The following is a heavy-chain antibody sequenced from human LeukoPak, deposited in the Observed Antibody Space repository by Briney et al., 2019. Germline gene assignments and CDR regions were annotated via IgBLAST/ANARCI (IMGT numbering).Heavy chain of an antibody. Sequence: GGSLRLSCAASGFTFSSYAMHWVRQAPGKGLEWVAVISYDGSNKYYADSVKGRFTISRDNSKNTLYLQMNSLRVEDTAVYYCATDIVGAREDYWGQGTLVTVSS. CDR3: ATDIVGAREDY. J-gene: IGHJ4*02. CDR1: GFTFSSYA. V-gene: IGHV3-30*04. CDR2: ISYDGSNK. D-gene: IGHD1-26*01.